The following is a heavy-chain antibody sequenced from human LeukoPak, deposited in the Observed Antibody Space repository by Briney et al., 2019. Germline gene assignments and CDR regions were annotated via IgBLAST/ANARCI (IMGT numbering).Heavy chain of an antibody. J-gene: IGHJ5*02. CDR3: TRESDEIEVGATVNWFDP. Sequence: ASVKVSCKASGNTFTSFHIHWVRQAPGQGLEYMGIIKVYGDTTIYAQRFQGRITMTRDTSTSTVYMELSSLNSEDTAAYYCTRESDEIEVGATVNWFDPWGQGILVTLSS. D-gene: IGHD1-26*01. CDR1: GNTFTSFH. CDR2: IKVYGDTT. V-gene: IGHV1-46*01.